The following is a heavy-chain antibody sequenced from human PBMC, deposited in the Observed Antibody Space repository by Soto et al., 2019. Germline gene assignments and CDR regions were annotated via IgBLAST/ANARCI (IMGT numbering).Heavy chain of an antibody. CDR3: ATQRDYGDYGAFDY. CDR2: INPNSGGT. Sequence: ASVKVSCKASGCTFTGYYMHWVRQAPGQGLEWMGWINPNSGGTNYTQKFQGWVTMTRDTSISTAYMELSRLRSDDTAVYYCATQRDYGDYGAFDYWGQGTLVTVSS. D-gene: IGHD4-17*01. CDR1: GCTFTGYY. J-gene: IGHJ4*02. V-gene: IGHV1-2*04.